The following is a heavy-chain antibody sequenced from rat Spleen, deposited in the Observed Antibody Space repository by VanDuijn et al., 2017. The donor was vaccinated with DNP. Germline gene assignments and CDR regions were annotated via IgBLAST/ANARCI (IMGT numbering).Heavy chain of an antibody. D-gene: IGHD1-3*01. V-gene: IGHV2-41*01. CDR1: GFSLTGYN. CDR3: ASTLVNYGTYGYYARDA. J-gene: IGHJ4*01. CDR2: IWNSGGT. Sequence: QVQLKESGPGLVQPSQTLSLTCTVAGFSLTGYNVHWVRQPPGKGREWMGIIWNSGGTRYNSALKSRLTIIKDTSKSQVFLKRNSLQTEDTATYSCASTLVNYGTYGYYARDAWGQGTSVTVSS.